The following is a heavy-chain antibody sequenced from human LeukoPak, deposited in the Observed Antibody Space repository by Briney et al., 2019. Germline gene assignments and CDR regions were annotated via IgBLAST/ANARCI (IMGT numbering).Heavy chain of an antibody. Sequence: SETLSLTCAVYGASFNTYYWTWIRQSPDKGLEWIGEVKHDGHTNVNPSLRSRLVMAVDASKNQFSLKMTSVTTADTDIYFCVRGCVALPHDRLSLFFDFWGQGRLVSVSS. V-gene: IGHV4-34*01. J-gene: IGHJ5*01. CDR1: GASFNTYY. CDR3: VRGCVALPHDRLSLFFDF. D-gene: IGHD3-16*01. CDR2: VKHDGHT.